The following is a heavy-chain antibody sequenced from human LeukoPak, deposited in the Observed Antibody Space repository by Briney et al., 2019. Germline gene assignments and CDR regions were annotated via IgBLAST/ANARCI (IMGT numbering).Heavy chain of an antibody. D-gene: IGHD6-13*01. CDR3: ARGGQQQLTRHFDY. CDR2: INHSGST. V-gene: IGHV4-34*01. CDR1: GGSFSSYY. Sequence: PWETLSLTCAAYGGSFSSYYWSWIRQPPGKGLEWIGEINHSGSTNYNPSLKSRVTISVDTSKNQFSLKLSSVTAADTAVYYCARGGQQQLTRHFDYWGQGTLVTVSS. J-gene: IGHJ4*02.